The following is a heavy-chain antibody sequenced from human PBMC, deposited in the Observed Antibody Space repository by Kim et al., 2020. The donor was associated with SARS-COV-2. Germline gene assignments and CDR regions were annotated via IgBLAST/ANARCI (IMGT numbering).Heavy chain of an antibody. Sequence: ASVKVSCKASGYTFTSYGISWVRQAPGQGLEWMGWISAYNGNTNYAQKLQGRVTMTTDTSTSTAYMELRSLRSDDTAVYYCARVLADIAAAGTGVDYWGQGTLVTVSS. CDR2: ISAYNGNT. D-gene: IGHD6-13*01. CDR3: ARVLADIAAAGTGVDY. J-gene: IGHJ4*02. V-gene: IGHV1-18*01. CDR1: GYTFTSYG.